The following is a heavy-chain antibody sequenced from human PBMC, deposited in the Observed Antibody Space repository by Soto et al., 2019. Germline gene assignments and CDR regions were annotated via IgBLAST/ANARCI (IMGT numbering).Heavy chain of an antibody. D-gene: IGHD2-8*01. CDR2: VYYSGTT. V-gene: IGHV4-61*01. J-gene: IGHJ4*02. Sequence: SETLSLTCSVSGGSVSDKTYYWSWIRQPPGKRLEWIGYVYYSGTTNYNPSLKSRVTISVDLSKNRFSLRLSSVTTADTALYYCVYTRAGPDGLTSRCFFDYWGQGTLVTVSS. CDR1: GGSVSDKTYY. CDR3: VYTRAGPDGLTSRCFFDY.